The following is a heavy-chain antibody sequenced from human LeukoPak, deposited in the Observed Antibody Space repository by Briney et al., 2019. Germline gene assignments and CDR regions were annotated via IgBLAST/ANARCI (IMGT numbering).Heavy chain of an antibody. J-gene: IGHJ4*02. Sequence: PSETLSLTCTVSGGSISSYYWSWIRQPPGKGLEWIGYIYYSGSTNYNPSLKSRVTISVDTSKNQFSLKLSSVTAADTAVYYCARVQGANQITGFFDYWGQGTLVTVSS. CDR3: ARVQGANQITGFFDY. V-gene: IGHV4-59*12. CDR2: IYYSGST. CDR1: GGSISSYY. D-gene: IGHD1-20*01.